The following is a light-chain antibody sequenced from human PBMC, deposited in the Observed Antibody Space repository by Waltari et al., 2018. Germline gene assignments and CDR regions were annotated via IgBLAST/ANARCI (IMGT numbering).Light chain of an antibody. CDR2: VNSEGSH. V-gene: IGLV4-69*01. CDR3: QTGGHGSGV. CDR1: SRHRSNV. J-gene: IGLJ3*02. Sequence: QLVLTQSPSASASLGAPVKLTCTLYSRHRSNVLASLDQQPEKGRRYLMKVNSEGSHSKGDEIPDRCSGSSSGAERYLTISSVQSEDEADYYCQTGGHGSGVFGGGTKLTVL.